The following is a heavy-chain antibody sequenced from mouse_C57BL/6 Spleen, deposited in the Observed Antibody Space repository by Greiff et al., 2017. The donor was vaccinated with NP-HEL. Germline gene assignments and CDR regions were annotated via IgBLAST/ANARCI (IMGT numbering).Heavy chain of an antibody. CDR1: GFTFSDYG. J-gene: IGHJ4*01. CDR3: ARDDYDSLYAMDY. D-gene: IGHD2-4*01. Sequence: EVKLMESGGGLVKPGGSLKLSCAASGFTFSDYGMHWVRQAPEKGLEWVAYISSGSSTIYYADTVKGRFTISRDNAKNTLFLQMTSLRSEDTAMYYCARDDYDSLYAMDYWGQGTSVTVSS. CDR2: ISSGSSTI. V-gene: IGHV5-17*01.